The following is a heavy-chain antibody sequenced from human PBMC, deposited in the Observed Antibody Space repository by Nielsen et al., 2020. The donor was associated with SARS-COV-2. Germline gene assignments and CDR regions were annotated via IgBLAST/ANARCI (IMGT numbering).Heavy chain of an antibody. CDR3: ARADSSWYGSYDY. CDR2: IYYSGST. V-gene: IGHV4-30-4*01. D-gene: IGHD6-13*01. J-gene: IGHJ4*02. Sequence: SETLSLTCTVSGGSISSGDYYWSWIRQPPGKGLEWIGYIYYSGSTYYNPSLKSRVTISVDTSKNQFSLKLSSVTAADTAVYYCARADSSWYGSYDYWGQGTLVTVSS. CDR1: GGSISSGDYY.